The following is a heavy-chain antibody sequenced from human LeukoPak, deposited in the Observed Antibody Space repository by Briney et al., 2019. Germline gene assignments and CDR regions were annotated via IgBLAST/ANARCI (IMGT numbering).Heavy chain of an antibody. CDR3: AKWGDYDVLTGYYVPDY. CDR2: ILGSGGST. CDR1: GFTFSNYA. J-gene: IGHJ4*02. V-gene: IGHV3-23*01. D-gene: IGHD3-9*01. Sequence: GGSLRLSCAASGFTFSNYAMTWVRQAPGKGLEWVAAILGSGGSTYSADSVKGRFTVSRDNSKSTLYLQMNSLRAEDTALYYCAKWGDYDVLTGYYVPDYWGQGTLVTVSS.